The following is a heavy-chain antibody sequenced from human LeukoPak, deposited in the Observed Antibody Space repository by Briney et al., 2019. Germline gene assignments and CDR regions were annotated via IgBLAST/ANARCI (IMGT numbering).Heavy chain of an antibody. CDR3: ARDESSGWRQLDY. CDR2: ISYDGSNK. V-gene: IGHV3-30*03. J-gene: IGHJ4*02. CDR1: GFTFSSYG. D-gene: IGHD6-19*01. Sequence: GGSLRLSCAASGFTFSSYGMHWVRQAPGKGLEWVAVISYDGSNKYYADSVKGRFTISRDNSKNTLYLQMNSLRDEDTAVYYCARDESSGWRQLDYWGQGTLVTVSS.